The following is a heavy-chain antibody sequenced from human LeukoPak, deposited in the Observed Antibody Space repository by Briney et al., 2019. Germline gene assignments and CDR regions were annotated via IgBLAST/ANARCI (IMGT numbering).Heavy chain of an antibody. CDR1: GYTFTGYY. V-gene: IGHV1-2*02. CDR2: INPNSGGT. CDR3: AREFRPGFMIKFGNHRAAFDI. J-gene: IGHJ3*02. Sequence: GASVKVSCKASGYTFTGYYMHWVGQAPGQGLEWMGWINPNSGGTNYAQRFQGRVTMTRDTSISTAYMELSRLRSDDTAVYYCAREFRPGFMIKFGNHRAAFDIWGQGTMVTVSS. D-gene: IGHD3-16*01.